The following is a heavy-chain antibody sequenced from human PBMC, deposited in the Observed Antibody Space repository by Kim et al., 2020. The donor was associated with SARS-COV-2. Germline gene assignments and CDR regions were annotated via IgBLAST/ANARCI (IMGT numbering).Heavy chain of an antibody. V-gene: IGHV4-59*12. CDR2: INYSGST. CDR1: GGSISSYY. D-gene: IGHD3-10*01. Sequence: SETLSLTCAVSGGSISSYYWSWIRQPPGKGLEWIGDINYSGSTNYNPSLKSRVTISVDTSKNQFSLKLSSVTAADTAVYYCATGAVHAVDFWGQGTLVTVSS. CDR3: ATGAVHAVDF. J-gene: IGHJ3*01.